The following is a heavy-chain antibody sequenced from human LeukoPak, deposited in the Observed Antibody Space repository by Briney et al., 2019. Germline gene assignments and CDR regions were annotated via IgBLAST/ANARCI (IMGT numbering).Heavy chain of an antibody. V-gene: IGHV4-34*01. CDR1: GGSFSGYY. CDR2: INHSGST. CDR3: ARDSGCGGDCYCS. Sequence: PSETLSLTCAVYGGSFSGYYWSWIRQPPGKGLEWIGEINHSGSTNYNPSLKSRVTISVDTSKNQFSLKLSSVTAADTAVYYCARDSGCGGDCYCSWGQGTLVTVSS. D-gene: IGHD2-21*02. J-gene: IGHJ4*02.